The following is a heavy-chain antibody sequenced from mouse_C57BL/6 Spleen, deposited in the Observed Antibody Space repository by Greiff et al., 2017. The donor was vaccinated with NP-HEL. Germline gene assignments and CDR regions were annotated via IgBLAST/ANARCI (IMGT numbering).Heavy chain of an antibody. CDR3: ARTYYDYDVHAMDY. CDR2: INPSNGGT. CDR1: GYTFTSYW. J-gene: IGHJ4*01. V-gene: IGHV1-53*01. Sequence: VQLQQSGPVLVKPGASVKMSCKASGYTFTSYWMHWVKQRPGQGLEWIGNINPSNGGTNYNEKFKSKATLTVDKSSSTAYMQLSSLTSEDSAVYYCARTYYDYDVHAMDYWGQGTSVTVSS. D-gene: IGHD2-4*01.